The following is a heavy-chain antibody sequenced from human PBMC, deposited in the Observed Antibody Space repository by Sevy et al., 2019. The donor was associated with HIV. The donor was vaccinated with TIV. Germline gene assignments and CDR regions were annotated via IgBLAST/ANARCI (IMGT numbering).Heavy chain of an antibody. Sequence: GGSLRLSCAASGFTFSSYAMSWVRQAPGKGLEWVSAISGSGGSTYYAHSVKGRFTISRDNSKNTLYLQMNSLRAEDTAVYYCAKDLRITIFGVVIDYYMDVWGKGTTVTVSS. V-gene: IGHV3-23*01. CDR1: GFTFSSYA. CDR2: ISGSGGST. D-gene: IGHD3-3*01. CDR3: AKDLRITIFGVVIDYYMDV. J-gene: IGHJ6*03.